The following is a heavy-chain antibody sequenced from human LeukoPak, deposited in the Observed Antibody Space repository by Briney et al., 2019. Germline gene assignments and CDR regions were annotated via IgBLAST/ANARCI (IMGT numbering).Heavy chain of an antibody. D-gene: IGHD3-22*01. CDR2: IYYNGNT. CDR1: GASISSSY. CDR3: VRGNYDNRGYSNAFDI. V-gene: IGHV4-59*01. Sequence: PSGTLSLTCTVSGASISSSYWSWVRQPPGKRLEWIGFIYYNGNTNSNPSLKSRVTISADTSKNQFSLKLTSVTAAETAVYYCVRGNYDNRGYSNAFDIWGQGAMVTVSS. J-gene: IGHJ3*02.